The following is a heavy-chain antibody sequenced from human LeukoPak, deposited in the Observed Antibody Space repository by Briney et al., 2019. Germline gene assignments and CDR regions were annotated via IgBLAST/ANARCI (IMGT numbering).Heavy chain of an antibody. CDR1: GFTFSSYS. V-gene: IGHV3-21*01. D-gene: IGHD6-13*01. CDR2: ISSSSSYI. Sequence: PGGSLRLSCAASGFTFSSYSMNWFRQAPGKGLEWVSSISSSSSYIYYADSVKGRFTISRDNAKNSLYLQMNSLRAEDTAVYYCARDRLAAGKNWFDPWGQGTLVTVSS. J-gene: IGHJ5*02. CDR3: ARDRLAAGKNWFDP.